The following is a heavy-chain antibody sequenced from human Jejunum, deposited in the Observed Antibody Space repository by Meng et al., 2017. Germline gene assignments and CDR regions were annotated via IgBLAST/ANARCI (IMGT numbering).Heavy chain of an antibody. V-gene: IGHV4-34*01. CDR3: TRGTDRAKSGDY. D-gene: IGHD1-14*01. Sequence: QVQLQHGGAGLLKPSETLSLTCAVYGGSSSGFYLSWIRQPPGKGLEWIGEIHPSGSTDYNPSLKSRLTISLDTSKNQFSLSLNSATAADTGIYYCTRGTDRAKSGDYWGQGTLVTVSS. CDR1: GGSSSGFY. CDR2: IHPSGST. J-gene: IGHJ4*02.